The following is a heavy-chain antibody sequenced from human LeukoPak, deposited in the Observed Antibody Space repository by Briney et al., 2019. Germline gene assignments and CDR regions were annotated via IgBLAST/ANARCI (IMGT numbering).Heavy chain of an antibody. Sequence: GSLRLSCAASGFTFSDYYMSWIRQPPGKGLEWIGSIYYSGSTYYNPSLKSRVTISVDTSKNQFSLKLSSVTAADTAVYYCARLGGSSSILFDYWGQGTLVTVSS. J-gene: IGHJ4*02. CDR3: ARLGGSSSILFDY. CDR1: GFTFSDYY. V-gene: IGHV4-39*01. D-gene: IGHD6-13*01. CDR2: IYYSGST.